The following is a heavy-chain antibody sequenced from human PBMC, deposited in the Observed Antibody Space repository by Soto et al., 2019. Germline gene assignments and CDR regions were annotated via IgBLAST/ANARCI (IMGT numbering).Heavy chain of an antibody. CDR2: INPSGGST. J-gene: IGHJ4*02. V-gene: IGHV1-46*01. CDR3: ARGDSTHYYGPGSPDY. Sequence: ASVKVSCKASGYSFTTYYMHWVRQAPGQGLEWMGIINPSGGSTSYAQQFQGRVTMTTDTSTSTVYMELSSLRSEDTAVYYCARGDSTHYYGPGSPDYWGQGTLVTVSS. D-gene: IGHD3-10*01. CDR1: GYSFTTYY.